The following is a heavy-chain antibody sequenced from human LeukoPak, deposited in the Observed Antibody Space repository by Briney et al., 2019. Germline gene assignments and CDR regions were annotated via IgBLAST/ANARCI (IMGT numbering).Heavy chain of an antibody. CDR2: ISSGGETT. J-gene: IGHJ5*01. D-gene: IGHD4-11*01. CDR3: VRDCAPQCTVTSFDC. CDR1: GFTFSSYS. V-gene: IGHV3-48*01. Sequence: GGSLRLSCAASGFTFSSYSMNWVRQAPGKGLECVSHISSGGETTYYADSVKGRFTISRDNAKNSLYLQMNSLRAEDTAVYYCVRDCAPQCTVTSFDCWGQGTLVTVSS.